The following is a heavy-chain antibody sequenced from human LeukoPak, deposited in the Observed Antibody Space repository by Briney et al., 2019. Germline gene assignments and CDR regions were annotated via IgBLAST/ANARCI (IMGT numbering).Heavy chain of an antibody. V-gene: IGHV4-34*01. J-gene: IGHJ4*02. CDR1: GGYFSGYY. CDR2: INHSGRT. Sequence: SETLSLTCGVYGGYFSGYYWSWIRQPPGKGLEWIGEINHSGRTNFNPSLKSRVTILVDASKSQVSLELSSVSAADTAVYYCASQKGYLSFDYWGQGTLVTVSS. D-gene: IGHD2-2*01. CDR3: ASQKGYLSFDY.